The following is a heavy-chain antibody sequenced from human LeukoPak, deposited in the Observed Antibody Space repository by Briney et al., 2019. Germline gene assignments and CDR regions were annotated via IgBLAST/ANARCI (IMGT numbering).Heavy chain of an antibody. CDR3: LTVDTSMGVEY. D-gene: IGHD5-18*01. V-gene: IGHV4-59*08. CDR1: GASISDYY. CDR2: IYYTRIA. Sequence: SETLSLTCTVSGASISDYYWSWIRQPPGKGLEWTGYIYYTRIANYNPSLKSRLTMSVDTSKSQLSLRLSSVTAADTAVYYCLTVDTSMGVEYWGQGTLVTVSS. J-gene: IGHJ4*02.